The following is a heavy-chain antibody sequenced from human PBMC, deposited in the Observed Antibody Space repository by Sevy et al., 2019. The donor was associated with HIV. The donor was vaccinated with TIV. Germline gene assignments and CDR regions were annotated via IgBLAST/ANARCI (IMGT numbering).Heavy chain of an antibody. J-gene: IGHJ4*02. Sequence: GGYLRLSCAASGFTFRNYWMHWVRQAPGKGLVSVSYIHTDGSSSYYADYVKGRFTTSRDNAQNTLYLQMNSLRAEDTAVYYCARAGIGDFWSGYYGIDHWGQGTLVSVSS. V-gene: IGHV3-74*01. CDR2: IHTDGSSS. CDR3: ARAGIGDFWSGYYGIDH. CDR1: GFTFRNYW. D-gene: IGHD3-3*01.